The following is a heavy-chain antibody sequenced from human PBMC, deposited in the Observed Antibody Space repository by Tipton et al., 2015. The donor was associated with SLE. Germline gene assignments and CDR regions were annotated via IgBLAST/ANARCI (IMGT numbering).Heavy chain of an antibody. V-gene: IGHV3-20*04. CDR3: ARVCDFWSGFLGY. CDR1: GFSFNDFG. J-gene: IGHJ4*02. D-gene: IGHD3-3*01. CDR2: ITWNGGTS. Sequence: SLRLSCAASGFSFNDFGMSWVRQVPGKGLEWVSDITWNGGTSVYADSVKGRFTISRDNAKNSLYLQMNSLRAEDTAVYYCARVCDFWSGFLGYWGQGTLVTVSS.